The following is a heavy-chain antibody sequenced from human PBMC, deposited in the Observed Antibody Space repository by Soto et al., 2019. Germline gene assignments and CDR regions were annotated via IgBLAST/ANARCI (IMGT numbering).Heavy chain of an antibody. D-gene: IGHD2-2*01. CDR2: ISYDGSNK. CDR1: GFTFSSYG. V-gene: IGHV3-30*18. J-gene: IGHJ4*02. Sequence: PVGSLSLSCAASGFTFSSYGVHWGRQAPGKGLEWVAVISYDGSNKHYADSVKGRFSISRDTSKNTVSLQMNSLRVEDTAIYYSANDYAKSYWYFEYWGQGTQVTVTP. CDR3: ANDYAKSYWYFEY.